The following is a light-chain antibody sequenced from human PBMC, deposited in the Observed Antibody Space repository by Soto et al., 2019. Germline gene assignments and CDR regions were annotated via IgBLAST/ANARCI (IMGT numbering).Light chain of an antibody. CDR2: DAS. J-gene: IGKJ5*01. V-gene: IGKV3-11*01. CDR1: QSVSGK. Sequence: EVLMTQCPAKMSMSPCDRATLSFRASQSVSGKLASYQQKPGQAPRLLIYDASTRATGIPARFSGSGSGTDFTLTISSLEPEDFAVYYCQQRSNWPTFGQGTRLEIK. CDR3: QQRSNWPT.